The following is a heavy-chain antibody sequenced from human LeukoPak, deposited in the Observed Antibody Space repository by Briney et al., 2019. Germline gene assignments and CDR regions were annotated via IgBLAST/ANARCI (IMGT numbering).Heavy chain of an antibody. V-gene: IGHV3-21*01. Sequence: PGGSLRLSCAASGFTFSSYSMNWVRQAPGKGLEWVSSISSSSSYIYYADSVKGRFTISRDNAKNSLYLQMDSLRAEDTAVYYCASGYSREREDYWGQGTLATVSS. CDR3: ASGYSREREDY. J-gene: IGHJ4*02. D-gene: IGHD5-18*01. CDR2: ISSSSSYI. CDR1: GFTFSSYS.